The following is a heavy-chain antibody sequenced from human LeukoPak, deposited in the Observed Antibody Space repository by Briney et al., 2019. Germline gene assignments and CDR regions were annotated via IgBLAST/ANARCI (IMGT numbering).Heavy chain of an antibody. J-gene: IGHJ4*02. CDR2: IYSGGST. V-gene: IGHV3-53*01. CDR3: TYYYDSSGYYRSLVFDY. Sequence: GGSLRLSCAASGFTVSSNYMSWVRQAPGEGMEWVSVIYSGGSTYYADSVKGRFTISRDNSKNTLYLQMNSLRAEDTAVYYSTYYYDSSGYYRSLVFDYWGQGTLVTASS. CDR1: GFTVSSNY. D-gene: IGHD3-22*01.